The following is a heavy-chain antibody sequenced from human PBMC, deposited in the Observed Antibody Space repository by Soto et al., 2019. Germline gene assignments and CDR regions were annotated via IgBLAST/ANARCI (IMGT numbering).Heavy chain of an antibody. J-gene: IGHJ5*01. D-gene: IGHD1-1*01. Sequence: EVQLVESGGGLVKPGGSLILSCAASGFTFRAYNMIWVRQAPGKGLEWVSSIGRSNSYITYADSVWGRFTISRDDAMHSLYLKMHGLGAEDTAVYYCVRDRNNWNDGDWFDSWGQGTLVTVSS. CDR1: GFTFRAYN. CDR2: IGRSNSYI. V-gene: IGHV3-21*01. CDR3: VRDRNNWNDGDWFDS.